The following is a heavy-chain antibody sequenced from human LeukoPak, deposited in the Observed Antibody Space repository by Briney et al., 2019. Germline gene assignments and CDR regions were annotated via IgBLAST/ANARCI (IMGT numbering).Heavy chain of an antibody. Sequence: SETRFLTCTASGVSISTHGYYWNWIRQHPGKCLECIGYIYYSGSIYYNPSLRSLVSVSVDTSNNQFSLKLNSVTAADTAVYYCANGGSYCGADCYLPAFDFWGQGTLVTVSS. CDR1: GVSISTHGYY. J-gene: IGHJ4*02. D-gene: IGHD2-21*02. V-gene: IGHV4-31*01. CDR2: IYYSGSI. CDR3: ANGGSYCGADCYLPAFDF.